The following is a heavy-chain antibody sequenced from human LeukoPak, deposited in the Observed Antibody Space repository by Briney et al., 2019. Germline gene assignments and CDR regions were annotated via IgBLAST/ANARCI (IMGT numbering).Heavy chain of an antibody. Sequence: ASLKVSCKASGYTFTNCGISWVRQAPGQGLEWMGWISVYNGNTKNAQKLQGRVTMTTDTSASTAYVEVRSLRSDDTAVYYCVRDNAGVFDYWGQGSLVTVSS. V-gene: IGHV1-18*01. CDR3: VRDNAGVFDY. D-gene: IGHD3-10*01. CDR2: ISVYNGNT. J-gene: IGHJ4*02. CDR1: GYTFTNCG.